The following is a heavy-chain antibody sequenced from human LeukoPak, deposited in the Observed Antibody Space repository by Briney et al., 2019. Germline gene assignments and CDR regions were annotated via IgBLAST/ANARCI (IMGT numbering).Heavy chain of an antibody. CDR3: ARELLAVADY. CDR2: INHSGST. D-gene: IGHD6-19*01. V-gene: IGHV4-34*01. J-gene: IGHJ4*02. Sequence: PSETLSLTCAVYGGSFSGYYWSWIRQPPGKGLEWIGEINHSGSTNYNPSLKSRVTISVDTSKNQFSLKLSSVTAADTAVYYCARELLAVADYWGQGTLVTVSS. CDR1: GGSFSGYY.